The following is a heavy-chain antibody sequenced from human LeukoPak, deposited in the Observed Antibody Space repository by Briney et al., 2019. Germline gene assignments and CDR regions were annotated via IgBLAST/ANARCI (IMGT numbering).Heavy chain of an antibody. V-gene: IGHV3-23*01. D-gene: IGHD6-19*01. CDR2: IFGSGGSP. J-gene: IGHJ4*02. CDR3: GKTTVGYGSGQKPAWPVDY. Sequence: GGSLRLSCEASGFTFGSHAMYWVRQAPGKGLEWVAGIFGSGGSPHYADSVKGRFTIPRDNSRNTVYLQINSLRADDTAVYYCGKTTVGYGSGQKPAWPVDYWGQGTLVTVSS. CDR1: GFTFGSHA.